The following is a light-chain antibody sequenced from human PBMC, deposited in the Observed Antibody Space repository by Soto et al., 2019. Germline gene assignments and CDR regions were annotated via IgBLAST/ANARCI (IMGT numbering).Light chain of an antibody. J-gene: IGKJ3*01. Sequence: IMLKMSPATLSLHTRERATLYCRASQSVSNYLAWYQQKPGQAPRLLIYDASNRATGIPARFSGSGSGTDFTLTISNLEPEDFAVYYCQHYNNRPLTFSGVTNVDNK. CDR1: QSVSNY. CDR2: DAS. CDR3: QHYNNRPLT. V-gene: IGKV3-11*01.